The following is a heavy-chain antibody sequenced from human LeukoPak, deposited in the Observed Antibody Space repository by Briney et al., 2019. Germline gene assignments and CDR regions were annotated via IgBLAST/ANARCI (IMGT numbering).Heavy chain of an antibody. Sequence: GASVKVSCKASGGTFSSYAISWVRQAPGQGLEWMGGIIPIFSTANYAQKFQGRVTITADESTSTAYMELSSLRSEDTAVYYCARARAEYNWNYLTRSSYYMDVWGKGTTVTVSS. V-gene: IGHV1-69*13. CDR3: ARARAEYNWNYLTRSSYYMDV. CDR1: GGTFSSYA. D-gene: IGHD1-7*01. J-gene: IGHJ6*03. CDR2: IIPIFSTA.